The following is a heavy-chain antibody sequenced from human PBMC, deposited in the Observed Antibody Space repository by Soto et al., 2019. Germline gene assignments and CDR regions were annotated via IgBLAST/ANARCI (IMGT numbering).Heavy chain of an antibody. CDR1: GGSVSGYY. CDR3: TRHAIIPKLQYGMDV. CDR2: IFYGGNT. J-gene: IGHJ6*02. D-gene: IGHD1-1*01. V-gene: IGHV4-59*02. Sequence: PSETLSLTCTVSGGSVSGYYWSWIRQPPGKGLEWIGYIFYGGNTLYSPSLQSRVTVSIDTSKNQLYLKLSSMTAADTAVYYCTRHAIIPKLQYGMDVWGQGVSVTVSS.